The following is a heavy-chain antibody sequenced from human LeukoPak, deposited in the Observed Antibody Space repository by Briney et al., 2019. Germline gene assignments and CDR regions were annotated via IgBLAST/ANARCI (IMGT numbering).Heavy chain of an antibody. Sequence: GGSLRLSCAASEFIFGTYAMHWVRRAPGKGLDWVTIISYDGDTTYYADSVKGRFTISRDNSKNMLYLQMNSLKIENTAVYYCAGGSGYFAAPDYWGLGTLVTVSS. D-gene: IGHD3-22*01. CDR3: AGGSGYFAAPDY. CDR2: ISYDGDTT. J-gene: IGHJ4*02. CDR1: EFIFGTYA. V-gene: IGHV3-30-3*01.